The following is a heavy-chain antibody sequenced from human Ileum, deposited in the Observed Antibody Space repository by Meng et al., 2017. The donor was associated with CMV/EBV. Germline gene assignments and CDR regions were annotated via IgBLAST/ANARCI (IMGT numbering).Heavy chain of an antibody. Sequence: TFSRSWMHWVHRAPEKGLVWVARIKSDGSIISYADSVKGRFTISRDNAKNTLYLQMNSLRAEDTAVYYCVRDFFTAEYSSPGDDFDYWGQGTLVTVSS. CDR3: VRDFFTAEYSSPGDDFDY. D-gene: IGHD3-16*01. V-gene: IGHV3-74*01. CDR1: TFSRSW. J-gene: IGHJ4*02. CDR2: IKSDGSII.